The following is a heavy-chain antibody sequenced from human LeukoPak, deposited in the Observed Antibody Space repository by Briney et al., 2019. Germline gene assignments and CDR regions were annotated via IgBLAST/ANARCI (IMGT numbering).Heavy chain of an antibody. V-gene: IGHV3-23*01. D-gene: IGHD1-26*01. CDR1: GFIFSNYA. J-gene: IGHJ4*02. CDR2: ISRIGGST. Sequence: PGGSLRLSCAASGFIFSNYALAWVRQAPGKGLEWVSGISRIGGSTHYADSVKGRFTISRDNSKNTLYLQMNSLRAEDTAVYYCATGLYSGSYSGFDYWGQGTLVTVSS. CDR3: ATGLYSGSYSGFDY.